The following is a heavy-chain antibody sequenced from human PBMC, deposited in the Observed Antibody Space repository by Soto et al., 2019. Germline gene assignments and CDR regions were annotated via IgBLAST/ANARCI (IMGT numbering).Heavy chain of an antibody. CDR2: IWYDGSNK. CDR3: AIGSYYAPFYFDY. Sequence: GGSLRLSCAASGFTFSSYGMHWVHQAPGKGLEWVAVIWYDGSNKYYADSVKGRFTISRDNSKNTLYLQMNSLRAEDTAVYYCAIGSYYAPFYFDYWGQGTLVTVSS. D-gene: IGHD1-26*01. J-gene: IGHJ4*02. V-gene: IGHV3-33*01. CDR1: GFTFSSYG.